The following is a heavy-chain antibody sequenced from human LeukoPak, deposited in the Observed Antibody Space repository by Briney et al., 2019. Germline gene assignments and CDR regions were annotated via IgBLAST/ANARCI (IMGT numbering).Heavy chain of an antibody. CDR2: INPNSGGT. Sequence: GASVKVSCKASGYTLIDYYMHWLRQAPGQGLEWMGWINPNSGGTNYAQKFQGRVTMTRDTSISTAYMELSRLRSDDTAVYYCARDFISPPVSYWGQGTLVTVSS. CDR3: ARDFISPPVSY. CDR1: GYTLIDYY. V-gene: IGHV1-2*02. J-gene: IGHJ4*02. D-gene: IGHD3-3*02.